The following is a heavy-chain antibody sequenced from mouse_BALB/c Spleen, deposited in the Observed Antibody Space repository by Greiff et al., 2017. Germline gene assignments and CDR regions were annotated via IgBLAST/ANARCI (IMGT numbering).Heavy chain of an antibody. D-gene: IGHD2-3*01. CDR1: GFTFSDYY. V-gene: IGHV5-4*02. J-gene: IGHJ3*01. Sequence: EVKLMESGGGLVKPGGSLKLSCAASGFTFSDYYMYWVRQTPEKRLEWVATISDGGSYTYYPDSVKGRFTISRDNAKNNLYLQMSSLKSEDTAMYYCARARWLLRAYWGQGTLVTVSA. CDR2: ISDGGSYT. CDR3: ARARWLLRAY.